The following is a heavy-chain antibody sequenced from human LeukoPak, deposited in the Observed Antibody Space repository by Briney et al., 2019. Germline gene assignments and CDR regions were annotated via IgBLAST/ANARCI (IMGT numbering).Heavy chain of an antibody. V-gene: IGHV5-51*01. CDR2: IYPGDSDT. J-gene: IGHJ4*02. CDR1: GYSFTSYW. Sequence: GESLQISCKGSGYSFTSYWIGWVRQMPGKGLEWMGIIYPGDSDTRYSPSFQGQVTISADKSISTAYLQWSSLKASDTAMYYCARRESGVSSSWYVFDYWGQGTLVTVSS. D-gene: IGHD6-13*01. CDR3: ARRESGVSSSWYVFDY.